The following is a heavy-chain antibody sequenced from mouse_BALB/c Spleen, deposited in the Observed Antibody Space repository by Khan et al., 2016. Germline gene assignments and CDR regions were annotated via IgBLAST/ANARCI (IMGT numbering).Heavy chain of an antibody. V-gene: IGHV3-2*02. D-gene: IGHD1-1*01. J-gene: IGHJ4*01. Sequence: EVQLVETGPGLVKPSQSLSLTCTVTGYSITSDYAWNWIRQFPGNRLEWMGYISYSGSTSYNPSLKSRISITRDTSKNQFFLQLHSVTSEDTATYYCAGSDYGDKDAMDYWGQGTSVTVSS. CDR1: GYSITSDYA. CDR3: AGSDYGDKDAMDY. CDR2: ISYSGST.